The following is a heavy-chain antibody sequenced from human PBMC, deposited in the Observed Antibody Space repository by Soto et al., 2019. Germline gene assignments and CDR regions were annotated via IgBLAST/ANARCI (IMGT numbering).Heavy chain of an antibody. Sequence: GGSLRLSCAASGFTFSSYSMNWVRQAPGKGLEWVSYISTSSSTIYYADSVKGRFTISRDNAKNSLYLQMNSLRAEDTAVYYCARTTSGWRFDYWGQGTLVTVSS. D-gene: IGHD6-19*01. CDR2: ISTSSSTI. V-gene: IGHV3-48*01. CDR1: GFTFSSYS. J-gene: IGHJ4*02. CDR3: ARTTSGWRFDY.